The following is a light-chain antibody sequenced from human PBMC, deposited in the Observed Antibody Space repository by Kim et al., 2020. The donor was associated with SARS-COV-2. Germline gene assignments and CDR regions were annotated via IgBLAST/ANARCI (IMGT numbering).Light chain of an antibody. CDR3: ETWDSNSWV. J-gene: IGLJ3*02. V-gene: IGLV4-60*03. CDR1: SGNSSDI. CDR2: LEGSGSY. Sequence: SSVKLTCTLSSGNSSDIIAWHQQQPGKAPRYLMKLEGSGSYNKGSGVPDRFSGSSSGADRYLTISNLQSEDEADYYCETWDSNSWVFGGGTQLTVL.